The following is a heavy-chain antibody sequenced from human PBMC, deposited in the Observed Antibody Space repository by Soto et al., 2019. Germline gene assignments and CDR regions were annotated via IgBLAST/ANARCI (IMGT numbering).Heavy chain of an antibody. Sequence: QVQLVESGGGVVQPGRSLRLSCAASGFTFSSYGMNWVRQAPGKGLEWVAVVSYDEITKYYADSVKGRFTISRDNPKNTVYLQMNSLRPEDTAVYYCAKPLGLLRRAMAQGSDYWGQGTLVTVSS. CDR3: AKPLGLLRRAMAQGSDY. D-gene: IGHD5-18*01. J-gene: IGHJ4*02. CDR2: VSYDEITK. CDR1: GFTFSSYG. V-gene: IGHV3-30*18.